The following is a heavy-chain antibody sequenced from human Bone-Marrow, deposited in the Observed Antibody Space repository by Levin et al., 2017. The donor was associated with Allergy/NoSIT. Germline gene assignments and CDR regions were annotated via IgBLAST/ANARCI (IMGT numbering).Heavy chain of an antibody. Sequence: HPGGSLRLSCAASGFSLSSYEMSWVRQAPGKGLELVSYITSTAGTVFYVDSVKGRFTISRDSAKNSVFLQMNSLRAEDTAVYYCARDRSDYSDNSGYYEHGYFDLWGRGTLVTVSS. CDR2: ITSTAGTV. V-gene: IGHV3-48*03. D-gene: IGHD3-22*01. CDR1: GFSLSSYE. CDR3: ARDRSDYSDNSGYYEHGYFDL. J-gene: IGHJ2*01.